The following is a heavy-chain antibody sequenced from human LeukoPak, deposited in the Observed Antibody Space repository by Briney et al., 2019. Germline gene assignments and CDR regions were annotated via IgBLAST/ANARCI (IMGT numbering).Heavy chain of an antibody. CDR2: INSDGYST. CDR1: GFTFSRYW. Sequence: GGSLRLSCAASGFTFSRYWMHWVRQAPGKGLVWVSRINSDGYSTTYADSVKGRFTISRDNAKNTLYLQMNCLRAEDTAVYYCARDGRVTVGATRYGYWGQGTLVTVSS. J-gene: IGHJ4*02. CDR3: ARDGRVTVGATRYGY. D-gene: IGHD1-26*01. V-gene: IGHV3-74*01.